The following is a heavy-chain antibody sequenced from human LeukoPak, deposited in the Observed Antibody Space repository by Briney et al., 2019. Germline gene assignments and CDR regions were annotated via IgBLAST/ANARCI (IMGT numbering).Heavy chain of an antibody. CDR1: GGSISSGGYY. Sequence: PSETLSLTCTVSGGSISSGGYYWSWIRQPPGKGLEWIGYIYHSGSTYYNPSLKSRVTISVDTSKNQFSLKLSSVTAADTAVYYCARATIFGVVDYWGQGTLVTVSS. J-gene: IGHJ4*02. CDR2: IYHSGST. V-gene: IGHV4-30-2*01. D-gene: IGHD3-3*01. CDR3: ARATIFGVVDY.